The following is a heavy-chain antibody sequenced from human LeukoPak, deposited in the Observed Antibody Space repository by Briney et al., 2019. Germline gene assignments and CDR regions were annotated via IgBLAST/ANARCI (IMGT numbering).Heavy chain of an antibody. CDR3: AREPTSGREPTSGRPLDY. CDR2: IYSSGSN. J-gene: IGHJ4*02. CDR1: GGSISGYF. V-gene: IGHV4-4*07. D-gene: IGHD5-12*01. Sequence: SETLSLTCTVSGGSISGYFWSWIRQPAGKGVEWIGRIYSSGSNNYNPSLKSRVTMSLDTSKNHFSLNLTSVTAADTAVYYCAREPTSGREPTSGRPLDYWGQGTLVTVSS.